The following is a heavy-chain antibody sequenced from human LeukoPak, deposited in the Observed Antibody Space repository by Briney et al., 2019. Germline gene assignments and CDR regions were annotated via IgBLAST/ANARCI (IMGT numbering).Heavy chain of an antibody. V-gene: IGHV4-61*02. CDR2: IYTSGST. CDR1: GYSISSGSYY. J-gene: IGHJ6*03. D-gene: IGHD2-2*01. CDR3: ARAMDQLLYYYYYMDD. Sequence: SETLSLTCAVSGYSISSGSYYWSWIRQPAGKGLEWIGRIYTSGSTNYNPSLKSRVTISVDTPKNQFSLKLSSVTAADTAVYYCARAMDQLLYYYYYMDDWGKGTTVTVSS.